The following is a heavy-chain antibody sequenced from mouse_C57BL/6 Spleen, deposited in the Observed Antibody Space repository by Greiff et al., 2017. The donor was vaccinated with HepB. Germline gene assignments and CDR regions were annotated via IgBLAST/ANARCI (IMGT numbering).Heavy chain of an antibody. J-gene: IGHJ2*01. CDR1: GYTFTTYP. D-gene: IGHD2-1*01. CDR2: FHPYNDDT. Sequence: VQLQESGAELVKPGASVKMSCKASGYTFTTYPIEWMKQNHGKSLEWIGNFHPYNDDTKYNEKFKGKATLTVEKSSRTVYLELSRLTSDDSAVYYCAREGNIYYGNYGFYYWGQGTTLTVSS. V-gene: IGHV1-47*01. CDR3: AREGNIYYGNYGFYY.